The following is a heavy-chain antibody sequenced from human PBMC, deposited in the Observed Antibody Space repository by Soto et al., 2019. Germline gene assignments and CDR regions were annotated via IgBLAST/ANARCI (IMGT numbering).Heavy chain of an antibody. Sequence: EVQLLESGGGLVQPGGSLRLSCAASGFTFSSYAMSWVRQAPGKGLEWVSAISGSGGSTYYADSVKGRFTISRDNSKNTLYLQMNSLRAEDTAVYYCAKDAALVGAMVVYYYYYGMDVWGQGTTVTVSS. J-gene: IGHJ6*02. CDR1: GFTFSSYA. CDR3: AKDAALVGAMVVYYYYYGMDV. V-gene: IGHV3-23*01. CDR2: ISGSGGST. D-gene: IGHD5-18*01.